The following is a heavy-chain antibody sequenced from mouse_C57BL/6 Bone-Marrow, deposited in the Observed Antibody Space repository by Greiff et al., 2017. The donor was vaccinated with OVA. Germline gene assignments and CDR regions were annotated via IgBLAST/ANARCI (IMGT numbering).Heavy chain of an antibody. V-gene: IGHV1-81*01. CDR2: IYPRSGNT. Sequence: VQGVESGAELARPGASVKLSCKASGYTFTSYGISWVKQRTGQGLEWIGEIYPRSGNTYYNEKFKGKATLTADKSSSTAYMELRSLTSEDSAVYFCARGKDGYPAWFAYWGQGTLVTVSA. D-gene: IGHD2-3*01. CDR3: ARGKDGYPAWFAY. J-gene: IGHJ3*01. CDR1: GYTFTSYG.